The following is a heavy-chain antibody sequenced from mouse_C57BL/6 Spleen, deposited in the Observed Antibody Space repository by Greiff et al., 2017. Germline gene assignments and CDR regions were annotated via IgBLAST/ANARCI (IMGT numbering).Heavy chain of an antibody. CDR3: ARSHYSNWFAY. V-gene: IGHV1-52*01. CDR2: IDPSDSET. Sequence: VQLQQPGAELVRPGSSVKLSCKASGYTFTSYWMHWVKQRPIQGLEWIGNIDPSDSETHYNQKFKDKATLTVDKSSSTAYMQLSSLTSEDSAVYYCARSHYSNWFAYWGQGTLVTVSA. J-gene: IGHJ3*01. D-gene: IGHD2-5*01. CDR1: GYTFTSYW.